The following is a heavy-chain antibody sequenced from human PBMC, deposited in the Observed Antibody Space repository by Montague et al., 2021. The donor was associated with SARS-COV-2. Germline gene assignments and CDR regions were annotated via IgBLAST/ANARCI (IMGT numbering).Heavy chain of an antibody. V-gene: IGHV4-34*01. CDR3: AKLSGWYDPTDP. CDR1: GGSFSDSY. J-gene: IGHJ5*02. CDR2: INHSGST. D-gene: IGHD6-19*01. Sequence: SETLSLTCTVYGGSFSDSYWTWIRLFPGRGLEWIGEINHSGSTNYSPSLKSRVTISVDTSHNQFSLKMTSVTAADTAIYYCAKLSGWYDPTDPWGRGTLVTVSS.